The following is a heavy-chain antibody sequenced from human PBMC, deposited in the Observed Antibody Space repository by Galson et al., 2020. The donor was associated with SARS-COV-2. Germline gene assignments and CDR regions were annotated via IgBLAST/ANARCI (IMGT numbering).Heavy chain of an antibody. CDR3: AVSIIVAGGIDY. CDR2: IWSDDLHK. CDR1: GFPFSTHA. D-gene: IGHD6-19*01. V-gene: IGHV3-33*01. Sequence: GASLRLSCAASGFPFSTHAMHWVRQAPGKGLEWVAVIWSDDLHKYYGDSVKGRFTISRDNSKNTVDLQMDSLRLEDTAVYYCAVSIIVAGGIDYWGQGTLVTVSS. J-gene: IGHJ4*02.